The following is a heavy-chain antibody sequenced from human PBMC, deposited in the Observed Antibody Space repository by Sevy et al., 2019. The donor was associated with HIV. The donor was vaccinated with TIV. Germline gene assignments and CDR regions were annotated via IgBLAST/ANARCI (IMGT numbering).Heavy chain of an antibody. Sequence: GGSLRLSCAASGFIFCDYTLHCLRQAPGTGLEWVAVISYDGSFTYYADSVEGRFTLSRDNSKNTLFLQMNSLRHEDTAVYYCARSQSSSWHYFDYWGQGTLVTVSS. CDR3: ARSQSSSWHYFDY. CDR2: ISYDGSFT. J-gene: IGHJ4*02. CDR1: GFIFCDYT. V-gene: IGHV3-30*04. D-gene: IGHD6-13*01.